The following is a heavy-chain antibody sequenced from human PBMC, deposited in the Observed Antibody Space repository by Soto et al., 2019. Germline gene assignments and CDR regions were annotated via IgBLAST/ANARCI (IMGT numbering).Heavy chain of an antibody. CDR1: GGTFSNYP. CDR2: IIPILDAT. J-gene: IGHJ6*02. V-gene: IGHV1-69*06. Sequence: SVKVSCKASGGTFSNYPISWVRQAPGQGLEWMGGIIPILDATNYAQKLQGRVTITADRSTNTAYMELSGLRSDDTAVYYCAREHSGSHDAVNNYYGLDVWGQGTSVTVSS. CDR3: AREHSGSHDAVNNYYGLDV. D-gene: IGHD1-26*01.